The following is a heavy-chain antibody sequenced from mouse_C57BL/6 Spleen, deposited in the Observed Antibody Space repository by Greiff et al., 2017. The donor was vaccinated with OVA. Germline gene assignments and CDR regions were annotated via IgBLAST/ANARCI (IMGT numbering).Heavy chain of an antibody. CDR2: IDPSDSET. Sequence: QVQLKQPGAELVRPGSSVKLSCKASGYTFTSYWMHWVKQRPIQGLEWIGNIDPSDSETHYNQKFKDKATLTVDKSSSTAYMQLSSLTSEDSAVYYCARGAVGLAYWGQGTLVTVSA. J-gene: IGHJ3*01. CDR3: ARGAVGLAY. V-gene: IGHV1-52*01. CDR1: GYTFTSYW. D-gene: IGHD1-1*01.